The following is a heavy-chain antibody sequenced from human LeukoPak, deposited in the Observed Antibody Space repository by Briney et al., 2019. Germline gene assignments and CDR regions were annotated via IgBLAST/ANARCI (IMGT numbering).Heavy chain of an antibody. CDR3: VLRTLGNYLDY. Sequence: GGSLRLSCAASGFAFNNYGMSWVRQAPGKGLEWVSAISGSGDSTYYADSVKGRFTISRDNSKNTLYLQVNSLRAEDTAVYYCVLRTLGNYLDYWGQGTLVTVSS. CDR2: ISGSGDST. D-gene: IGHD2/OR15-2a*01. J-gene: IGHJ4*02. V-gene: IGHV3-23*01. CDR1: GFAFNNYG.